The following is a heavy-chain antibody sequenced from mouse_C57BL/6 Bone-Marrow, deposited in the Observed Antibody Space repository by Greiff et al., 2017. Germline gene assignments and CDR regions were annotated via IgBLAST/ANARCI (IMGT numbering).Heavy chain of an antibody. J-gene: IGHJ4*01. CDR1: GYTFTSYW. CDR2: IDPSDSYT. D-gene: IGHD2-5*01. CDR3: ARSPIVTTVYYYAMDY. Sequence: QVQLQQPGAELVMPGASVKLSCKASGYTFTSYWMHWVKQRPGQGLEWIGEIDPSDSYTNYNQKFKGKFTLTVDKSSSTAYMQLSSLTSEDSAVYYCARSPIVTTVYYYAMDYWGQGTSVTVSS. V-gene: IGHV1-69*01.